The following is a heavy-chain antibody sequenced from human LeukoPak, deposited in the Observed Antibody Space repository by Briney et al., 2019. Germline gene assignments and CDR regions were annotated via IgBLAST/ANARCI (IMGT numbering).Heavy chain of an antibody. CDR1: GFTFDDYG. J-gene: IGHJ3*02. CDR3: ARAQKVGATPHDAFDI. D-gene: IGHD1-26*01. CDR2: INWNGGST. V-gene: IGHV3-20*04. Sequence: GGSLRLSCAASGFTFDDYGMSWVRQAPGKGLEWVSGINWNGGSTGYADSVKGRFTISRDNAKNSLYLQMNSLRAEDTAVYYCARAQKVGATPHDAFDIWGQGTMVTVSS.